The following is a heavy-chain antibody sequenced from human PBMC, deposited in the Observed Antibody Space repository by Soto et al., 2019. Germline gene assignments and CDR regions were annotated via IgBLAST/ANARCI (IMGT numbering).Heavy chain of an antibody. Sequence: ASVKVSCKASGYTFTSYDINWVRQATGQGLEWMGWMNPNSGNTGYAQKFQGRVTMTRNTSISTAYMELSSLRSEDTAVYYCARGSEIFGVVYYYYGMEVWGQGTTVNVSS. CDR3: ARGSEIFGVVYYYYGMEV. D-gene: IGHD3-3*01. J-gene: IGHJ6*01. CDR1: GYTFTSYD. V-gene: IGHV1-8*01. CDR2: MNPNSGNT.